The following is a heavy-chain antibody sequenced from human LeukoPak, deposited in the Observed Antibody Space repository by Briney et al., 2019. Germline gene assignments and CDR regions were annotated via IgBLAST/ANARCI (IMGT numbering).Heavy chain of an antibody. CDR3: ARPYGGYLYYFDY. J-gene: IGHJ4*02. D-gene: IGHD5-18*01. V-gene: IGHV1-2*02. CDR2: INPNSGGT. CDR1: GYTFTGYS. Sequence: ASVKVSCKASGYTFTGYSMHWVRQAPGQGVEWMGWINPNSGGTNYAQKFQGRVTMTRDTSISTAYMELSRLRSDDTAVYYCARPYGGYLYYFDYWGQGTLVTVSS.